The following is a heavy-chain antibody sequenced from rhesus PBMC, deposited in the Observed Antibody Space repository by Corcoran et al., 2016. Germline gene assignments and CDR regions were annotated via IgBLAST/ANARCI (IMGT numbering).Heavy chain of an antibody. CDR1: GGSISSSY. Sequence: QLQLQESGPGLVKPSETLSVTCAVSGGSISSSYWSWIRQAPGKGLEWIWYIYGSGSSTNYNPSLKSRVTLSVDTSKNQLSLKLSSVTTADTAVYYCARDRSPGAYWGQGVLVTVSS. V-gene: IGHV4-169*02. CDR2: IYGSGSST. J-gene: IGHJ4*01. CDR3: ARDRSPGAY.